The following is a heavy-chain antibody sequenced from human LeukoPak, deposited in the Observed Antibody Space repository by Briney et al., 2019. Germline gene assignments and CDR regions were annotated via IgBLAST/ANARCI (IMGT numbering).Heavy chain of an antibody. V-gene: IGHV3-7*03. Sequence: GGSLRLSCAASGFTFSSYSMSWVRQAPGKGLEWVANINQDGSEEYYVDSVKGRFTISRDNAKKSLYLQMNSLRAEDTAMYYCASLITTTIFGVVSRFDPWGQGTLVTVSS. CDR2: INQDGSEE. J-gene: IGHJ5*02. CDR1: GFTFSSYS. D-gene: IGHD3-3*01. CDR3: ASLITTTIFGVVSRFDP.